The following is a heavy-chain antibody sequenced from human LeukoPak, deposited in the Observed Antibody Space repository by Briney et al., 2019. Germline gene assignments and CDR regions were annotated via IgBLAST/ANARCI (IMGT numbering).Heavy chain of an antibody. CDR1: GGSISSGDYY. D-gene: IGHD5-12*01. CDR3: ARGVGGGYDYYY. J-gene: IGHJ4*02. Sequence: PSETLSLTCTVSGGSISSGDYYWSWIRQPPGKGLEWIGYIYYSGSTYYNPSLKSRVTISVDTSKNQFSLKLSSVTAADTAVYYCARGVGGGYDYYYWGQGTLVTVSS. CDR2: IYYSGST. V-gene: IGHV4-30-4*01.